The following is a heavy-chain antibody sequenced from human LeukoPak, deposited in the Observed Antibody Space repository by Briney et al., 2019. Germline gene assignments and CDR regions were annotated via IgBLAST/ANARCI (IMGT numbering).Heavy chain of an antibody. D-gene: IGHD3-22*01. CDR1: GFTFSSYS. CDR3: AGEGADSSGYFPYDAFDI. CDR2: ISSSSSYI. Sequence: GGSLRLSCAASGFTFSSYSMNWVRQAPGKGLEWVSSISSSSSYIYYADSVKGRFTISRDNAKNSLYLQMNSLRAEDTAVYYCAGEGADSSGYFPYDAFDIWGQGTMVTVSS. J-gene: IGHJ3*02. V-gene: IGHV3-21*01.